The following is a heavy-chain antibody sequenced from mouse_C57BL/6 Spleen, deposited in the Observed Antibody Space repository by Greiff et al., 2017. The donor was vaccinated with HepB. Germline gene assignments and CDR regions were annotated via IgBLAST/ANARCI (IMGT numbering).Heavy chain of an antibody. CDR3: ARYGSIFYAMDY. D-gene: IGHD1-1*01. CDR2: IDPSDSET. Sequence: VQLQQPGAELVRPGSSVKLSCKASGYTFTSYWMHWVKQRPIQGLEWIGNIDPSDSETHYNQKFKDKATLTVDKSSSTAYMQLSSLTSEDSAVYYCARYGSIFYAMDYWGQGTSVTVSS. V-gene: IGHV1-52*01. J-gene: IGHJ4*01. CDR1: GYTFTSYW.